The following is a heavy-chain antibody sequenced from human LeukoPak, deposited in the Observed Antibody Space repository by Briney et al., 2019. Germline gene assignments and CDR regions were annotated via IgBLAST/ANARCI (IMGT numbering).Heavy chain of an antibody. CDR3: ANSIDFEYGDYYFDH. Sequence: PSETLSLTCTVSGGSISSGSYYWSWIRQPPGKGLEWIGRIYTSGSTNYNPSLKSRVTISLDTSKNQFSLKLSSVTAADSAVYYGANSIDFEYGDYYFDHWGQGALVTISS. CDR2: IYTSGST. D-gene: IGHD4-17*01. CDR1: GGSISSGSYY. J-gene: IGHJ4*02. V-gene: IGHV4-61*02.